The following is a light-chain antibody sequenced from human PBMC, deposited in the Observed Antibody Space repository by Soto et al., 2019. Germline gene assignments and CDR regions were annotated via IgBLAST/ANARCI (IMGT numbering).Light chain of an antibody. Sequence: IQMTQSPYSLSACVGDKVGVSCRASQGISSYLAWYQQKPGKAPKLLIYAASTLQSGVPSRFSGSGSGTDFTLTSSSLQPEDFATFYCQQLNSYPLTFGQGTRLEIK. CDR1: QGISSY. CDR2: AAS. V-gene: IGKV1-9*01. J-gene: IGKJ5*01. CDR3: QQLNSYPLT.